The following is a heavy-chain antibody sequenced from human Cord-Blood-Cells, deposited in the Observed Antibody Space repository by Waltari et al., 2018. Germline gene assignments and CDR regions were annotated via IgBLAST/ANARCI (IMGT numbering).Heavy chain of an antibody. CDR1: GGSISSSSYY. J-gene: IGHJ4*02. CDR2: IYYSGST. Sequence: QLQLQESGPGLVKPSETLSLTCTVSGGSISSSSYYWGLIRQPPGKGLEWIGSIYYSGSTYYNPSLKSRVTISVDTSKNQFSLKLSSVTAADTAVYYCASYGSGSYYNVIDYWGQGTLVTVSS. D-gene: IGHD3-10*01. CDR3: ASYGSGSYYNVIDY. V-gene: IGHV4-39*01.